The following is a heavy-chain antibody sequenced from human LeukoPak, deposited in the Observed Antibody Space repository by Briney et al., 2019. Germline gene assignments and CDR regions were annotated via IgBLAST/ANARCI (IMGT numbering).Heavy chain of an antibody. CDR2: IYYSGST. CDR3: ARHAFYYGSGSDWFDP. V-gene: IGHV4-39*01. D-gene: IGHD3-10*01. J-gene: IGHJ5*02. CDR1: GGSISSSSYY. Sequence: SETLPLTCTVSGGSISSSSYYWGWIRQPPGKGLEWIGSIYYSGSTYYNPSLKSRVTISVDTSKNQFSLKLSSVTAADTAVYYCARHAFYYGSGSDWFDPWGQGTLVTVSS.